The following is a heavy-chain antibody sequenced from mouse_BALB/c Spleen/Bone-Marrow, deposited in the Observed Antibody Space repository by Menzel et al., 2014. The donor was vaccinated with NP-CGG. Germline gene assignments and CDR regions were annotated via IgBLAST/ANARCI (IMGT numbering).Heavy chain of an antibody. CDR1: GFNIKDYY. Sequence: VHVKQSGAELVRSGASVKLSCTASGFNIKDYYMHWVKQRPEQGLEWIGWIDPENGDTEYVPKSQGKATMTADTSSNTAYLQLSSLTSEDTAVYYCNAHITTVSYWGQGTTLTVSS. V-gene: IGHV14-4*02. CDR3: NAHITTVSY. J-gene: IGHJ2*01. CDR2: IDPENGDT. D-gene: IGHD1-1*01.